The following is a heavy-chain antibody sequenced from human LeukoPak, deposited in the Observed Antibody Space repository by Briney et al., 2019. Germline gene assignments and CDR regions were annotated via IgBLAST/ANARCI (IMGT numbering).Heavy chain of an antibody. Sequence: GSLRLSWAASGFTFSSYAMSWVRQAPGKGLEWVSAISGSGGSTYYADSVKGRFTISRDNSKNTLYLQMNSLRAEDTAVYYCAKDGDSGSYNYWGQGTLVTVSS. J-gene: IGHJ4*02. V-gene: IGHV3-23*01. CDR2: ISGSGGST. CDR3: AKDGDSGSYNY. CDR1: GFTFSSYA. D-gene: IGHD1-26*01.